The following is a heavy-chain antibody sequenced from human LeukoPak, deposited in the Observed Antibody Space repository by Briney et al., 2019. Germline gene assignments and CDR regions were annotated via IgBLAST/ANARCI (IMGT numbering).Heavy chain of an antibody. J-gene: IGHJ5*02. Sequence: GGSLRLSCAASGFTFSSYAMHWVRQAPGKGLEWVAVISYDGSNKYYAGSVKGRFTISRDNSKNTLYLQMNSLRAEDTAVYYCARGSRFGELFNSYQPNWFDPWGQGTLVTVSS. CDR3: ARGSRFGELFNSYQPNWFDP. V-gene: IGHV3-30-3*01. CDR2: ISYDGSNK. D-gene: IGHD3-10*01. CDR1: GFTFSSYA.